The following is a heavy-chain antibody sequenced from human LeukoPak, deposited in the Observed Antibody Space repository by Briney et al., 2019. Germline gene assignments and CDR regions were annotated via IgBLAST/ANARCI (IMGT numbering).Heavy chain of an antibody. D-gene: IGHD3-22*01. CDR2: IYYSGST. CDR3: ARDRRAFDSSGGIDY. Sequence: TLSLTCTVSGGSISSGSYYWSWIRQPAGKGLEWIGYIYYSGSTNYNPSLKSRVTISVDTSKNQFSLKLSSVTAADTAVYYCARDRRAFDSSGGIDYWGQGTLVTVSS. J-gene: IGHJ4*02. V-gene: IGHV4-61*10. CDR1: GGSISSGSYY.